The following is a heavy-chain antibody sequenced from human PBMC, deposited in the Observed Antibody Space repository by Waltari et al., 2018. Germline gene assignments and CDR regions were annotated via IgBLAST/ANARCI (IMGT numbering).Heavy chain of an antibody. CDR3: ARGPGQGYCSGGSCLDY. CDR1: GYTFTSYY. D-gene: IGHD2-15*01. CDR2: INPRCGST. J-gene: IGHJ4*02. V-gene: IGHV1-46*01. Sequence: QVQLVQSGAEVKKPGASVKVSCKASGYTFTSYYMHWVRQAPGQGLEWMGIINPRCGSTSYAQKFQGRVTMTRDTSTSTVYMELSSLRSEDTAVYYCARGPGQGYCSGGSCLDYWGQGTLVTVSS.